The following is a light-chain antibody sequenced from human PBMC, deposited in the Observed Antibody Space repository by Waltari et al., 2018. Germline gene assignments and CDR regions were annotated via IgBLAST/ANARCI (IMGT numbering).Light chain of an antibody. CDR3: QQYGTSPTWT. CDR1: QSGSGSY. V-gene: IGKV3-20*01. CDR2: DAS. J-gene: IGKJ1*01. Sequence: EIVLTQSPDTLSLSPGERATLSCRASQSGSGSYLAWYQQKPGQAPRLLISDASSRAPDLPGRFSGSGSGTDFTLTISRLEPEDFAVYYCQQYGTSPTWTFGQGTKVEIK.